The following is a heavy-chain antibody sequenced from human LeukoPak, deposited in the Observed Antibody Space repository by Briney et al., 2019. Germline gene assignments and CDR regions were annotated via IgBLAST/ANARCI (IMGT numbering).Heavy chain of an antibody. J-gene: IGHJ4*02. CDR2: IYYSGST. V-gene: IGHV4-39*01. CDR3: ARHPVGFRESSDY. Sequence: PSETLSLTCTVSGGSISSSSYYWGWIRQPPGKGLEWIGSIYYSGSTYYNPSLKSRVTISVDTSKNQFSLKLSSVTAADTAVYHCARHPVGFRESSDYWGQGTLVTVSS. D-gene: IGHD3-10*01. CDR1: GGSISSSSYY.